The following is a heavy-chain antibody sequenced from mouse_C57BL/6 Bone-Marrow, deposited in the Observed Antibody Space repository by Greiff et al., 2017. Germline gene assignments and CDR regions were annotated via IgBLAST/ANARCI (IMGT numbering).Heavy chain of an antibody. J-gene: IGHJ4*01. Sequence: DVHLVESGGDLVKPGGSLKLSCAASGFTFSSYGMSWVRQTPDTRLEWVATISSGGSYTYYPDSVKGRVTLSRDNAKNTLCLQMSSLKSDDTAMYYCARRGTPIYYGLRPLYYYARDCWGQGTSVTVSS. CDR2: ISSGGSYT. V-gene: IGHV5-6*01. CDR3: ARRGTPIYYGLRPLYYYARDC. CDR1: GFTFSSYG. D-gene: IGHD2-1*01.